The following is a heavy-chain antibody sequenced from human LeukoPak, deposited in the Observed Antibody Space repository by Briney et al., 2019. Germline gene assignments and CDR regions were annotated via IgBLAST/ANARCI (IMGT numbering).Heavy chain of an antibody. Sequence: ASVKVSCKASGYTFTSYGISWVRQAPGQGLEWMGWISAYNGNTNYAQKLQGRVTMTTDTSTSTAYMELRSLRSDDTAVYYCAKDNFDSSGTQYDAFDTWGQGTMVTVSS. D-gene: IGHD3-22*01. V-gene: IGHV1-18*01. CDR1: GYTFTSYG. J-gene: IGHJ3*02. CDR2: ISAYNGNT. CDR3: AKDNFDSSGTQYDAFDT.